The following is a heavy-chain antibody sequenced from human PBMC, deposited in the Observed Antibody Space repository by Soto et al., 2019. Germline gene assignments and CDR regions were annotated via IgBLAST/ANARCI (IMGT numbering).Heavy chain of an antibody. CDR2: IIPIFGTT. D-gene: IGHD3-22*01. CDR3: ARDLFDTMIAHAFDI. V-gene: IGHV1-69*13. J-gene: IGHJ3*02. Sequence: GASVKVSCKASGGSFTYTLSWVRQAPGQGLEWMGGIIPIFGTTNHAQKFQGSNTMTADESTKTAYMELSTLRSEDTAVYYCARDLFDTMIAHAFDIWGQGTMVNV. CDR1: GGSFTYT.